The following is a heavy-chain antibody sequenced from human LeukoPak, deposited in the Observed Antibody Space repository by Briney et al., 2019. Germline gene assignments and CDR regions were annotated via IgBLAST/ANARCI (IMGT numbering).Heavy chain of an antibody. D-gene: IGHD3-16*02. CDR2: INHSGST. Sequence: PSETLSLTCAVYGGSFSGYYWSWIRQPPGEGLEWIGEINHSGSTNYNPSLKSRVTISVDTSKNQFSLKLSSVTAADTAVYYCARSPYVWGSYRFYFDYWGQGTLVTVSS. CDR3: ARSPYVWGSYRFYFDY. J-gene: IGHJ4*02. V-gene: IGHV4-34*01. CDR1: GGSFSGYY.